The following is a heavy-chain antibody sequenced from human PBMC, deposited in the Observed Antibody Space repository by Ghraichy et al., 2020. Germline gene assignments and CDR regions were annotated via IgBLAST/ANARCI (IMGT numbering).Heavy chain of an antibody. Sequence: GESLNISCAASGFTFSSYSMNWVRQAPGKGLEWVSSISSSSSYIYYADSVKGRFTISRDNAKNSLYLQMNSLRAEDTAVYYCARDGGYCSSTSCYTEYYFDYWGQGTLVTVSS. J-gene: IGHJ4*01. V-gene: IGHV3-21*01. CDR1: GFTFSSYS. D-gene: IGHD2-2*02. CDR3: ARDGGYCSSTSCYTEYYFDY. CDR2: ISSSSSYI.